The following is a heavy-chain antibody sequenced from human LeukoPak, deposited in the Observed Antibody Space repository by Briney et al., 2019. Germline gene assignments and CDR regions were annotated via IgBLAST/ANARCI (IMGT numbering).Heavy chain of an antibody. D-gene: IGHD2-15*01. J-gene: IGHJ4*02. CDR2: IYSGGTI. V-gene: IGHV3-66*01. CDR3: ARARVVAASGIDY. CDR1: GFTVSSNY. Sequence: GGSLRLSCAASGFTVSSNYMSWVRQAPGKGLEWVSVIYSGGTIYYADSVKGRFTISRDNAKNSLYLQMNSLRAEDTAVYYCARARVVAASGIDYWGQGTLVTVSS.